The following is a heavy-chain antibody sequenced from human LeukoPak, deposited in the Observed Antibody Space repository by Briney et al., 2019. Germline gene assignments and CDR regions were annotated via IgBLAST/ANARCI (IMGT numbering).Heavy chain of an antibody. D-gene: IGHD3-22*01. Sequence: PGGSLRLFCAASGFTFSSYGMHWVRQAPGKGLEWVAFIRFGGSNKYYADSVKGRFTISRDNSKNTLYLQMNSLRAEDTAVYYCAKDQYYYDSSGYYYHDYWGQGTLVTVSS. CDR2: IRFGGSNK. CDR3: AKDQYYYDSSGYYYHDY. CDR1: GFTFSSYG. V-gene: IGHV3-30*02. J-gene: IGHJ4*02.